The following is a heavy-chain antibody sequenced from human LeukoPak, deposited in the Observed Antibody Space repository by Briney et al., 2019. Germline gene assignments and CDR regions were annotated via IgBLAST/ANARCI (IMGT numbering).Heavy chain of an antibody. J-gene: IGHJ6*02. D-gene: IGHD3-22*01. CDR1: GFTFSSYS. Sequence: GGSLRLSCAASGFTFSSYSMTWVRQAPGKGLEWVSSISSSSSYIYYADSVKGRFTISRDNAKNSLYLQMNSLRAEDTAVYYCARVPGYYDSSGYYGDGMDVWGQGTTVTVSS. V-gene: IGHV3-21*01. CDR3: ARVPGYYDSSGYYGDGMDV. CDR2: ISSSSSYI.